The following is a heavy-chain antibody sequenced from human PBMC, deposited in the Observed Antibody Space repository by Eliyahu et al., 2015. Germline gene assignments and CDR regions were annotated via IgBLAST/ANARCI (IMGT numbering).Heavy chain of an antibody. J-gene: IGHJ4*02. CDR1: GYDFTNYW. Sequence: EVQLVQSGAEVKKPGESVKISCKASGYDFTNYWXGWVRQMPGNGLXWMAMIYPDDSDTRYSPSFQGQVTISADKSISTAYLQWSSLRASDTAMYYCARQGCSRASCCDYWGQGTLVTVSS. D-gene: IGHD2-2*01. CDR3: ARQGCSRASCCDY. V-gene: IGHV5-51*01. CDR2: IYPDDSDT.